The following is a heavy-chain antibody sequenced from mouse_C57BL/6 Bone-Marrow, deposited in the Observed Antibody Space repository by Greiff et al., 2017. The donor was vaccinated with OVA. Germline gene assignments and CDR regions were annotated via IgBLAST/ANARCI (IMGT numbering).Heavy chain of an antibody. CDR3: TFYGYYLAY. Sequence: VQLKQSGAELVRPGASVKLSCTASGFNIKDDYMHWVKQRPEQGLEWIGWIDPENGDTEYASKFQGKATITADTSSNTAYLQLSSLTSEDTAVYYCTFYGYYLAYWGQGTLVTVSA. J-gene: IGHJ3*01. CDR1: GFNIKDDY. V-gene: IGHV14-4*01. CDR2: IDPENGDT. D-gene: IGHD2-3*01.